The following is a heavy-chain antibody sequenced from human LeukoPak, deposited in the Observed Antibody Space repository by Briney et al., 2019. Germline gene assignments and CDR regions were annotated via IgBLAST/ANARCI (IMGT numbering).Heavy chain of an antibody. CDR3: AGGSGASWFDP. J-gene: IGHJ5*02. CDR1: GGSISSDY. Sequence: SSETLSLTCSVSGGSISSDYWSWIRQPPGKGLEWIAYIYNSGRSNYNPSLKSRVTVSLDTSKNQFSLKLSSVTAADTAVYYCAGGSGASWFDPWGQGTLVTVSS. D-gene: IGHD2-8*02. CDR2: IYNSGRS. V-gene: IGHV4-59*01.